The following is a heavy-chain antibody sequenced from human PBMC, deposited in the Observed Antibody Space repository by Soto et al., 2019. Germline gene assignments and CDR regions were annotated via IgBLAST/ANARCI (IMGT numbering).Heavy chain of an antibody. CDR2: IYWDDDK. V-gene: IGHV2-5*02. CDR3: THRGDGLPFDF. CDR1: GFSLSTSGVG. D-gene: IGHD2-15*01. Sequence: QITLKESGPTLVKPTQTLTLTCTFSGFSLSTSGVGVGWIRQPPGKALEWLALIYWDDDKRYSPSLKSRFTITKDTSKIQVVLTMTNMDPVDTPTYYCTHRGDGLPFDFWGQGTLVTVSS. J-gene: IGHJ4*02.